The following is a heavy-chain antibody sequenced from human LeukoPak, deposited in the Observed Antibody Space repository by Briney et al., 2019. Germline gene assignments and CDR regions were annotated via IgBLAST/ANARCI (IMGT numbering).Heavy chain of an antibody. J-gene: IGHJ4*02. D-gene: IGHD6-19*01. V-gene: IGHV1-2*02. Sequence: ASVKVSCKASGYTFTGYYMHWVRQAPGQGLEWMGWINPNSGGTNYAQKFQGRVTMTRDTSISTAYMELSRLRSDDTAVYYCARTSSSGWYRFDYWGQGTLVTVSS. CDR3: ARTSSSGWYRFDY. CDR1: GYTFTGYY. CDR2: INPNSGGT.